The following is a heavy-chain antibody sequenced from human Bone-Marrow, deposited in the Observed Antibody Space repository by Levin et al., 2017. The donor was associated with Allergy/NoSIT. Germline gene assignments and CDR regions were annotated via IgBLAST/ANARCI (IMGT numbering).Heavy chain of an antibody. CDR3: ASTASRYYDFWSGETYFDY. Sequence: VASVKVSCKASGYTFTSYGISWVRQAPGQGLEWMGWISAYNGNTNYAQKLQGRVTMTTDTSTSTAYMELRSLRSDDTAVYYCASTASRYYDFWSGETYFDYWGQGTLVTVSS. D-gene: IGHD3-3*01. CDR2: ISAYNGNT. CDR1: GYTFTSYG. J-gene: IGHJ4*02. V-gene: IGHV1-18*01.